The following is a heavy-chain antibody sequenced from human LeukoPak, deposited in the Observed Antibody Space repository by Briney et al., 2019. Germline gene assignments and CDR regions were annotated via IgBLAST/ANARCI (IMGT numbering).Heavy chain of an antibody. D-gene: IGHD3-3*01. V-gene: IGHV7-4-1*02. J-gene: IGHJ4*02. CDR3: ARGLRFLEWLLLKY. Sequence: ASVKVSCTASGYTFTSYAMNWVRQAPGQGLEWMGWINTNTGNPTYAQGFTGRFVFSLDTSVSTAYLQISSLKAEDTAVYYCARGLRFLEWLLLKYWGQGTLVTVSS. CDR1: GYTFTSYA. CDR2: INTNTGNP.